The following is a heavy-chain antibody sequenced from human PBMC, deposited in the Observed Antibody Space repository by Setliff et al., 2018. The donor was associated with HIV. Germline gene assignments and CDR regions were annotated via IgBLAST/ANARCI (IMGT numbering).Heavy chain of an antibody. J-gene: IGHJ4*02. D-gene: IGHD6-6*01. CDR2: IHTSGST. V-gene: IGHV4-61*09. CDR1: GGSISSGIYY. Sequence: SETLSLTCTVSGGSISSGIYYWSWIRQPAGKGLEWIGHIHTSGSTYYNPSLKSRVTISVDTSKNQFSLKLSSVTAADTAVYYCSRHDTEYSSYPIDYWGQGNLVTVSS. CDR3: SRHDTEYSSYPIDY.